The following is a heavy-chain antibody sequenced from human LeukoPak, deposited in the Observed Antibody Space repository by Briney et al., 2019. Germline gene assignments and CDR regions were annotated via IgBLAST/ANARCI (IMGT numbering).Heavy chain of an antibody. J-gene: IGHJ3*02. CDR1: GGSISSGSYY. V-gene: IGHV4-61*02. CDR2: VYTTGST. CDR3: ARDGPRAFDI. Sequence: SQTLSLTCTVSGGSISSGSYYWSWIRQPAGKGLEWIGRVYTTGSTNYNPSLKSRVTISVDTSKNQFSLKLSSVTAADTAVYYCARDGPRAFDIWGQGTMVTVSS.